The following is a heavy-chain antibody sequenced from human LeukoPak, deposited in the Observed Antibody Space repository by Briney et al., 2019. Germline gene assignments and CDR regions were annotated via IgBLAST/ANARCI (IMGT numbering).Heavy chain of an antibody. Sequence: SETLSLTCSVSGGSITSHYWSWIRQPPGKGLEGIGYIYYTGSTIYNPSLKSRATISIDTSENQVSLKLSSVTAADTALYYCARYVRSGDYYMDVWGKGTTVTVSS. CDR1: GGSITSHY. V-gene: IGHV4-59*11. CDR2: IYYTGST. D-gene: IGHD3-3*01. CDR3: ARYVRSGDYYMDV. J-gene: IGHJ6*03.